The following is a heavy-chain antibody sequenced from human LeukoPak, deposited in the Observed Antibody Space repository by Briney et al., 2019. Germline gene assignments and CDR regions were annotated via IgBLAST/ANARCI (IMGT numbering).Heavy chain of an antibody. CDR3: STSRPDRFIDS. D-gene: IGHD1-14*01. CDR1: GFNFNDFD. Sequence: PAGGSLRLSCVASGFNFNDFDINWVRQVPGKGLEWVSGINWNSVHIGYADSVKGRFTIFRDNAQKSVHLQMFSLRPEDTALYYCSTSRPDRFIDSWGQGTLVTVST. J-gene: IGHJ4*02. CDR2: INWNSVHI. V-gene: IGHV3-9*01.